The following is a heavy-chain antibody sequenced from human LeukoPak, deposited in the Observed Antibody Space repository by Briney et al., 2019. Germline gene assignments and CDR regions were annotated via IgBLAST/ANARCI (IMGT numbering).Heavy chain of an antibody. CDR3: ARGGGNAVAGEVDY. J-gene: IGHJ4*02. Sequence: GGSLRLSCAASGFTFSSYAMHWVRQAPGKGLEWVAVISYDGSNKYYADSVKGRFTISRDNSKNTLYLQMNSLRAVDTAVYYCARGGGNAVAGEVDYWGQGTLVTVSS. CDR1: GFTFSSYA. CDR2: ISYDGSNK. V-gene: IGHV3-30*04. D-gene: IGHD6-19*01.